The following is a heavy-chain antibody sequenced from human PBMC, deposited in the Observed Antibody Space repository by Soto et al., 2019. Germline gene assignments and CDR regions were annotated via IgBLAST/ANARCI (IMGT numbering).Heavy chain of an antibody. J-gene: IGHJ4*02. CDR3: ARDRPLYYYDSSGYYPDY. CDR1: GFTFSSYA. CDR2: ISYDGSNK. Sequence: QVQLVESGGGVVQPGRSLRLSCAASGFTFSSYAMHWVRQAPGKGLEWVAVISYDGSNKYYADSVKGRFTISRDNSKNTLYLQMNSLRAEDTAVYYCARDRPLYYYDSSGYYPDYWGQGTLVTVSS. D-gene: IGHD3-22*01. V-gene: IGHV3-30-3*01.